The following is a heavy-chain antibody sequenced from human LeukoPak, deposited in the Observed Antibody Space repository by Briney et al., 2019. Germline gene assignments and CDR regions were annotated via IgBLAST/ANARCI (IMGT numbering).Heavy chain of an antibody. Sequence: GGSLRLSCVASGFIFTTYGMHWVRQAPGRGLEWVAFIRFDGSKEDYGDSVKGRFTISRDNSKNTLYLQMNSLRAEDTAVYYCAKDKPSSSSFNYWGQGTLVTVSS. J-gene: IGHJ4*02. V-gene: IGHV3-30*02. CDR3: AKDKPSSSSFNY. D-gene: IGHD6-6*01. CDR1: GFIFTTYG. CDR2: IRFDGSKE.